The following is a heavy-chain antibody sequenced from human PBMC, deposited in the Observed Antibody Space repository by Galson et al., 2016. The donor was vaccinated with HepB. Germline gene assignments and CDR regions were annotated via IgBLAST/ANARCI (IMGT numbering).Heavy chain of an antibody. D-gene: IGHD2-2*01. CDR2: INHSGST. CDR3: AGGRCRGAVPAARTSWFDP. V-gene: IGHV4-34*01. CDR1: GGSFSGYY. Sequence: SETLSLTCAVYGGSFSGYYWSWIRQPPGKGLEWIGEINHSGSTNYNPSLKSRVTISVDTSKNQFSLKLSSLTAADTAGYYCAGGRCRGAVPAARTSWFDPWGQGTLVTVSS. J-gene: IGHJ5*02.